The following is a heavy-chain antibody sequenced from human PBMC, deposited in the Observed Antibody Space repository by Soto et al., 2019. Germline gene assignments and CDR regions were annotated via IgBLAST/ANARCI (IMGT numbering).Heavy chain of an antibody. CDR3: ARGRGSSWYWNPPGWFDP. CDR1: GGSFSGYY. Sequence: SSETLSLTCAVYGGSFSGYYWSWIRQPPGKGLEWIGEINHSGSTNYNPSLKSRVTISVDTSKNQFSLKLSSVTAADTAVYYCARGRGSSWYWNPPGWFDPWGQGTLVTVSS. V-gene: IGHV4-34*01. D-gene: IGHD6-13*01. J-gene: IGHJ5*02. CDR2: INHSGST.